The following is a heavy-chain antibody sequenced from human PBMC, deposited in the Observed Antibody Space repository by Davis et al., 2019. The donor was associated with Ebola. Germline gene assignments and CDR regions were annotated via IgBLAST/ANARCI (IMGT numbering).Heavy chain of an antibody. D-gene: IGHD1-26*01. V-gene: IGHV1-8*01. J-gene: IGHJ4*02. CDR3: ARGRYNNVGMDS. CDR2: MNPNSGNT. CDR1: GYTFNDND. Sequence: ASVKVSCKASGYTFNDNDIHWVRQATGQGLEWMGWMNPNSGNTGYAQKFQDSVTMTRNTSISTAYMDLSSLRSEDSAVYYCARGRYNNVGMDSWGQGTLVTVSS.